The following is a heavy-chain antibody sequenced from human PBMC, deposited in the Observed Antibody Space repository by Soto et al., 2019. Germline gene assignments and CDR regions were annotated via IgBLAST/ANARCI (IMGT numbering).Heavy chain of an antibody. CDR3: ARIWDYYGSGSDSIDYFDY. Sequence: GASVKVSCKASGGTFSSYAISWVRQAPGQGLEWMGGIIPIFGTVNYAQKFQGRVTITADESTSTAYMELSSLRSEDTAVYYCARIWDYYGSGSDSIDYFDYWGQGTLVTVSS. J-gene: IGHJ4*02. V-gene: IGHV1-69*13. CDR2: IIPIFGTV. CDR1: GGTFSSYA. D-gene: IGHD3-10*01.